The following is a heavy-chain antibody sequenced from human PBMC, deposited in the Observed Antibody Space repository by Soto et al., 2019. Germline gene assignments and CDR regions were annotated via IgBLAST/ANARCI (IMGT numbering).Heavy chain of an antibody. J-gene: IGHJ5*02. D-gene: IGHD5-12*01. V-gene: IGHV1-69*13. CDR2: IIPIFGTA. CDR3: ARDFRYGGYVPNWFDP. Sequence: SVKVSCKASGGTFSSYAISWVRQAPGQGLDWMGGIIPIFGTANYAQKFQGRVTITADESTSTAYMELSSLRSEDTAVYYCARDFRYGGYVPNWFDPWGQGTLVTVSS. CDR1: GGTFSSYA.